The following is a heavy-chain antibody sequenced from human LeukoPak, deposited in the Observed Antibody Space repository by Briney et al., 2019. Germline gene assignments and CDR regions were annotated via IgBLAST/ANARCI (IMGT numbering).Heavy chain of an antibody. D-gene: IGHD3-16*02. CDR3: ARHSYDYVWGSYRSFDY. CDR2: IYTSGST. J-gene: IGHJ4*02. Sequence: SETLSLTCTVSGGSISSYYWSWIRQPAGKGLEWIGRIYTSGSTNYNPSLKSRVTMSVDTSKNQFSLKLSSVTAADTAVYYCARHSYDYVWGSYRSFDYWGQGTLVTVSS. CDR1: GGSISSYY. V-gene: IGHV4-4*07.